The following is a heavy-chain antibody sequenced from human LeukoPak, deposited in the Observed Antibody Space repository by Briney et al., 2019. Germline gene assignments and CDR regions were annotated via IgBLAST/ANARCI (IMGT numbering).Heavy chain of an antibody. CDR3: AKEQRGYTGYAVGSWFDP. CDR1: GFTFSSYA. D-gene: IGHD5-12*01. Sequence: GGSLRLSCAASGFTFSSYAMSWVRQAPGKGLEWVSAISRSGDSTYYADSVKGRFTISRDNSKNTLYLQMNSLRAEDTAVYYCAKEQRGYTGYAVGSWFDPWGQGTLVTVSS. V-gene: IGHV3-23*01. J-gene: IGHJ5*02. CDR2: ISRSGDST.